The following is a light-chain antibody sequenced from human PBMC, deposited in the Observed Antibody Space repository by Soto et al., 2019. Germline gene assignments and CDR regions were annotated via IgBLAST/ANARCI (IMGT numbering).Light chain of an antibody. V-gene: IGLV2-14*01. CDR2: DVS. CDR1: SSDIGSYNY. J-gene: IGLJ1*01. Sequence: QSVLTQPASVSGSPGQSITIPCTGTSSDIGSYNYVSWYQQHPGKAPKLMIYDVSNRPSGISNRFSGSKSGNTASLTISGLQAEDEADYYCNSYTSSSTFDFGTGTKVTVL. CDR3: NSYTSSSTFD.